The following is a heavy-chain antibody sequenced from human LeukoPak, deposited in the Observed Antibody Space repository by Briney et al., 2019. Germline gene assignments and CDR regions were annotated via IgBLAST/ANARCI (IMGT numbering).Heavy chain of an antibody. J-gene: IGHJ4*02. CDR2: FSYSGST. CDR3: ARMYSGTSYYFDF. Sequence: SETLSLTCSVSGVSISDYHWIWIRHPPAKGLERMGYFSYSGSTRYNPSLKSRVTMSVDTSKNQFSLRLISVAAADTAVYYCARMYSGTSYYFDFWGQGTLVTVSS. D-gene: IGHD1-26*01. V-gene: IGHV4-59*01. CDR1: GVSISDYH.